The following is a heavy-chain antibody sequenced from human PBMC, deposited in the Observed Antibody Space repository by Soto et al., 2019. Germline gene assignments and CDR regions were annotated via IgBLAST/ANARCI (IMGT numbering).Heavy chain of an antibody. V-gene: IGHV3-23*01. CDR1: GFTFISYA. D-gene: IGHD6-13*01. CDR3: AKAIIAAAGTVGFPHGYYYDGMDD. CDR2: IRGSGGGT. Sequence: LRLSCAASGFTFISYAMSWVRQAPGKGLQWVSAIRGSGGGTYYADSVKGRFTISRDNSKNTLYLQMNSLRAEDTAVYYCAKAIIAAAGTVGFPHGYYYDGMDDWGQGTTVTVSS. J-gene: IGHJ6*02.